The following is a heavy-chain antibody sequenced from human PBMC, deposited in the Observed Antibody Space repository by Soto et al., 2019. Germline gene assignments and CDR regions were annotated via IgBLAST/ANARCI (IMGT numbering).Heavy chain of an antibody. D-gene: IGHD3-16*01. CDR1: GFTFSSYS. J-gene: IGHJ4*02. CDR3: ARGRYDYVWGSSMTVH. Sequence: LRLSCAASGFTFSSYSMNWVRQAPGKGLEWVSSISSSSSYIYYADSVKGRFTISRDNAKNSLYLQMNSLRAEDTAVYYCARGRYDYVWGSSMTVHWGQGTLVTVSS. CDR2: ISSSSSYI. V-gene: IGHV3-21*01.